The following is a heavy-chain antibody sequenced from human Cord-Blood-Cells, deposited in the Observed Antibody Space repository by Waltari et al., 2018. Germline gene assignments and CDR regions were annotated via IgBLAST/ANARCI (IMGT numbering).Heavy chain of an antibody. CDR1: GGSFSGYY. J-gene: IGHJ5*02. CDR2: INHSGST. D-gene: IGHD2-15*01. CDR3: ARGSLGCSGGSCYNWFDP. V-gene: IGHV4-34*01. Sequence: QVQLQQWGAGLLKPSATLSLTCAVYGGSFSGYYWSWIRQPPGKGLEWIGEINHSGSTNYNPSLKSRVTISVDTSKNQFSLKLSSVTAADTAVYYCARGSLGCSGGSCYNWFDPWGQGTLVTVSS.